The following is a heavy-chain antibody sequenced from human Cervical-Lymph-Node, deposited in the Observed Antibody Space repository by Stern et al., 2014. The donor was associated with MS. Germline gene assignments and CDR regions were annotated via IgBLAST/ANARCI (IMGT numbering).Heavy chain of an antibody. CDR2: ISYDGSNK. J-gene: IGHJ5*02. Sequence: DQLVESGGGVVQPGRSLRLSCAASGFTFSSYAMHWVRQAPGKGLEWVAVISYDGSNKYYADSVKGRFTISRDNSKNTLYLQMNSLRAEDTAVYYCAREPYGDYANWFDPWGQGTLVTVSS. CDR1: GFTFSSYA. CDR3: AREPYGDYANWFDP. V-gene: IGHV3-30-3*01. D-gene: IGHD4-17*01.